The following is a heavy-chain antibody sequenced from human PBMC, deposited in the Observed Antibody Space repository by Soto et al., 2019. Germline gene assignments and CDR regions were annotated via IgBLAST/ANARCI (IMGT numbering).Heavy chain of an antibody. Sequence: GGSLRLSCAASGFNFGVFGMHWVRQAPGKGLEWLSVLSYEGSEEYYADSVRGRFTISRDNAKNTLFLQMDSLRVDDTGVYYCALTRRSSLLEVAGPGFEYWGQGTLVTVSS. D-gene: IGHD6-19*01. CDR1: GFNFGVFG. J-gene: IGHJ4*02. V-gene: IGHV3-30*03. CDR3: ALTRRSSLLEVAGPGFEY. CDR2: LSYEGSEE.